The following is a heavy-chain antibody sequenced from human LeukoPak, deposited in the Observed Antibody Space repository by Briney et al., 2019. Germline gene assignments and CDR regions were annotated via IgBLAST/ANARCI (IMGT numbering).Heavy chain of an antibody. Sequence: PGGSLRLSCAASGFTFSSYWMSWVRQAPGKGLEWVANIKQDGSEKYYVDSVKGRFTISRDNAKNSLYLQMNSLRAEDTAVYYCARNSHDSSGWPNHYYYYYMDVWGKGTTVTVSS. CDR1: GFTFSSYW. CDR2: IKQDGSEK. D-gene: IGHD6-19*01. J-gene: IGHJ6*03. V-gene: IGHV3-7*01. CDR3: ARNSHDSSGWPNHYYYYYMDV.